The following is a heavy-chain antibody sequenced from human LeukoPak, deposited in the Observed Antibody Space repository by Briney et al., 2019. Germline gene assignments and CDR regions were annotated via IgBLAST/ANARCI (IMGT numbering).Heavy chain of an antibody. D-gene: IGHD3-22*01. V-gene: IGHV4-4*07. CDR2: IYTSGST. Sequence: SETLSLTCTVSGGSISSYYWSWIRQPPGKGLEWIGRIYTSGSTNYDPSLKSRVTMSVDTSKNQFSLKLSSVTAADTAVYYCASGYYYDSSGYIREGSLDYWGQGTLVTVSS. CDR3: ASGYYYDSSGYIREGSLDY. J-gene: IGHJ4*02. CDR1: GGSISSYY.